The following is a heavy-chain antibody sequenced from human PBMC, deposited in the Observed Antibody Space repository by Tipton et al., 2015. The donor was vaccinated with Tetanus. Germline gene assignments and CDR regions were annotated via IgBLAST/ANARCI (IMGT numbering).Heavy chain of an antibody. V-gene: IGHV3-23*01. J-gene: IGHJ5*02. CDR3: ARGAFIPSRFNWFDP. Sequence: SLRLSCAASGFTLGDYAMSWVRQAPGAGLEWVSTLSGSGNTAYYADSVKGQFSISRDNSIDTLFLLMTSLRVEDTAVYYCARGAFIPSRFNWFDPWGQGTLVTVSS. D-gene: IGHD3-22*01. CDR1: GFTLGDYA. CDR2: LSGSGNTA.